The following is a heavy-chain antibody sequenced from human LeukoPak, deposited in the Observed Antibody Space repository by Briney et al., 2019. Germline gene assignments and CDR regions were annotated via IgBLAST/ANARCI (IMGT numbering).Heavy chain of an antibody. J-gene: IGHJ1*01. V-gene: IGHV4-59*01. D-gene: IGHD6-13*01. CDR1: GGSIHSYY. CDR3: ARVGIAASGVEYFQH. Sequence: SETLSLTCSVSGGSIHSYYWSWIRQPPGKGLEWIGYIYHSGSTNYNPSLKSRVTISVDTSKDQFSLKLSSVTAADTAVYYCARVGIAASGVEYFQHWGQGTLVTVSS. CDR2: IYHSGST.